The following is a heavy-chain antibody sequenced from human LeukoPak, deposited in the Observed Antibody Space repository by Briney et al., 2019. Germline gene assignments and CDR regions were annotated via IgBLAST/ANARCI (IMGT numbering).Heavy chain of an antibody. CDR1: GFTFSSYA. V-gene: IGHV3-23*01. J-gene: IGHJ4*02. D-gene: IGHD3-10*01. CDR3: ARKYGSGSYSPPDY. CDR2: ISGSGVST. Sequence: GGSLRLSCAASGFTFSSYAMSWVRQAPGKGLEWISAISGSGVSTYYADSVKGRFTISRDNSKNTLYMQMNSLRAEDTAVYYCARKYGSGSYSPPDYWGQGTLVTVSS.